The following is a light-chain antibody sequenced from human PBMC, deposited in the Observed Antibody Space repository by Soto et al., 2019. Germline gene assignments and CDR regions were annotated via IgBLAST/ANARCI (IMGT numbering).Light chain of an antibody. CDR2: YSG. CDR3: AAWDDSVNGLYV. Sequence: QSVLTQPPSASGTPGQRVTISCSGGSSNTGVGAVSWYQQLPGTAPKLLISYSGQRPSGVPDRFSGSKSDTSASLAISGLQSEDEADYYCAAWDDSVNGLYVFGTGTKVTVL. J-gene: IGLJ1*01. V-gene: IGLV1-44*01. CDR1: SSNTGVGA.